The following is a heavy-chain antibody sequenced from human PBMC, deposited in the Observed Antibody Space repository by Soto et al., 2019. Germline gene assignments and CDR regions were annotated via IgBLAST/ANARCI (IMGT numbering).Heavy chain of an antibody. CDR2: ISYDGSNK. V-gene: IGHV3-30*18. J-gene: IGHJ4*02. CDR1: GFTFSSYG. CDR3: AKLSVDTAMLTGL. D-gene: IGHD5-18*01. Sequence: GGSLRLSCAASGFTFSSYGMHWVRQAPGKGLEWVAVISYDGSNKYYADSVKGRFTISRDNSKNTLYLQMNSLRAEDTAVYYCAKLSVDTAMLTGLWGQGTLVTVS.